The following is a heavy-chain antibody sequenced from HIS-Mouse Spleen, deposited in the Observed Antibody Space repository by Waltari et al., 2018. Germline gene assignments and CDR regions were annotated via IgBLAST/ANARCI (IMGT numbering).Heavy chain of an antibody. CDR2: IYYSGST. J-gene: IGHJ2*01. V-gene: IGHV4-39*07. Sequence: QLQLQESGPGLVKPSETLSLTCTVWCGSISSSSYYWGWIRQPPGKGLEWIGSIYYSGSTYYNPSLKSRVTISVDTSKNQFSLKLSSVTAADTAVYYCAREIPYSSSWYDWYFDLWGRGTLVTVSS. CDR1: CGSISSSSYY. CDR3: AREIPYSSSWYDWYFDL. D-gene: IGHD6-13*01.